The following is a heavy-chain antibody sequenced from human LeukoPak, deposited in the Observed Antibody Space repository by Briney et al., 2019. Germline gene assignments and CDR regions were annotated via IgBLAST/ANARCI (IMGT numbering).Heavy chain of an antibody. D-gene: IGHD2-15*01. V-gene: IGHV1-2*02. CDR3: ARERTLTSCYDY. CDR1: GYTFTSYY. CDR2: INPNSGGT. J-gene: IGHJ4*02. Sequence: ASVKVSFKASGYTFTSYYMHCVRQAPGQGLEWMGWINPNSGGTNYAQKFQGRVTMTRDTSISTAYMELSRLRSDDTAVYYCARERTLTSCYDYWGQGTLVTVSS.